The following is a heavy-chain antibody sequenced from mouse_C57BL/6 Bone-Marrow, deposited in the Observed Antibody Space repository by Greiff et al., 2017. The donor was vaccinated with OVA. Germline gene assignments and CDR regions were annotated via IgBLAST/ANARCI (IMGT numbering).Heavy chain of an antibody. D-gene: IGHD2-5*01. CDR2: IHPNSGST. J-gene: IGHJ1*03. CDR3: ARRGFYYSNYVGWYFDV. CDR1: GYTFTSYW. V-gene: IGHV1-64*01. Sequence: QVQLQQPGAELVKPGASVKLSCKTSGYTFTSYWMHWVKQRPGHGLEWIGMIHPNSGSTNYNEKFKSKATLTVDKSSSTAYMQLSSLTSEDSAVYYCARRGFYYSNYVGWYFDVWGTGTTVTVSA.